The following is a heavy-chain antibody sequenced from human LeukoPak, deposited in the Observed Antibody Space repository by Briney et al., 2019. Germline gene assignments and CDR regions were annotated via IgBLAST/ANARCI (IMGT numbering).Heavy chain of an antibody. CDR1: GGTFSSYA. V-gene: IGHV1-69*05. J-gene: IGHJ4*02. CDR3: ASDLGYCSRTSCYFDY. CDR2: IIPIFGTA. Sequence: SVKVSCKASGGTFSSYAISWVRQAPGQGLEWMGGIIPIFGTANYAQKFQGRVTITTDESTNTAYMELSSLRSEDTAVYYCASDLGYCSRTSCYFDYWGQGTLVTVSS. D-gene: IGHD2-2*01.